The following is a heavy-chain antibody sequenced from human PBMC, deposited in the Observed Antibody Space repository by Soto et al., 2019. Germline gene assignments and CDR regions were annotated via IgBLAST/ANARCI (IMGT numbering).Heavy chain of an antibody. D-gene: IGHD2-21*02. Sequence: TGGSLRLSCAASGFTFNNYAMGWVRQAPGKGLEWVSAISSSGYSTYYADSVKGRFTISRDNSKNTVYLQMNNLRAEDTAVYYCAKGSVVVAAKFDSWGQGTLVTVPQ. CDR2: ISSSGYST. CDR3: AKGSVVVAAKFDS. J-gene: IGHJ4*02. CDR1: GFTFNNYA. V-gene: IGHV3-23*01.